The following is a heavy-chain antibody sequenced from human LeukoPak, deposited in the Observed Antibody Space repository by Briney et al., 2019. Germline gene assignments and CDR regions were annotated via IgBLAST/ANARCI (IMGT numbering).Heavy chain of an antibody. CDR2: ISGGGSAI. CDR1: GFTFSDYY. D-gene: IGHD2-15*01. V-gene: IGHV3-11*04. Sequence: GGSLRLSCAASGFTFSDYYMSWIRQAPGKWLEWVSYISGGGSAIYYADSVKGRFTISRDNAKNSLYLQMNSLRAEDTAVYYCARVYRSGGSIDYWGQGTLVTVSS. CDR3: ARVYRSGGSIDY. J-gene: IGHJ4*02.